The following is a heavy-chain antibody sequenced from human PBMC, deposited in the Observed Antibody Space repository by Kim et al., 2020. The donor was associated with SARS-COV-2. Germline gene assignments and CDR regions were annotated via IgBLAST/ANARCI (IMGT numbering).Heavy chain of an antibody. D-gene: IGHD6-19*01. V-gene: IGHV3-21*01. J-gene: IGHJ4*02. CDR2: ISSSSRYI. Sequence: GGSLRPSCAASGFTFSSYSMNWVRQAPGKGLEWVSPISSSSRYIYYADSVKGRFTISRDNAKNSLYLQMNSLSAEATAVYYCARAGGGKQWLVDYWGQGTLVSVSS. CDR3: ARAGGGKQWLVDY. CDR1: GFTFSSYS.